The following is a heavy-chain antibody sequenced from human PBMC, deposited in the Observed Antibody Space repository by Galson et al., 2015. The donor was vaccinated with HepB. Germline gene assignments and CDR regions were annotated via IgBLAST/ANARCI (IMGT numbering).Heavy chain of an antibody. CDR3: ARDPGYSLDY. D-gene: IGHD5-18*01. CDR1: GDSVSNNSPA. Sequence: CAISGDSVSNNSPAWNWIRQSPSRGLEWLERTYYRSKWYIDYAESVKSRITINRDTSKNQFSLQLNSVTPDDTGVYYCARDPGYSLDYWGQGTQVTVSS. V-gene: IGHV6-1*01. J-gene: IGHJ4*02. CDR2: TYYRSKWYI.